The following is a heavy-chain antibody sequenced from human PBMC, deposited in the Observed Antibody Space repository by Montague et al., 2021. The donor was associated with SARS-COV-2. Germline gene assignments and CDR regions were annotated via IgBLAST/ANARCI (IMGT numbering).Heavy chain of an antibody. V-gene: IGHV3-33*01. J-gene: IGHJ6*02. CDR2: IWYDGSNK. CDR3: ARDLFRYDSSGYYYPNYYYYGMDV. CDR1: GFTFSSYG. Sequence: SLRFSCAASGFTFSSYGMHWVRQAPGKGLEWVAVIWYDGSNKYYADSVKGRFTISRDNSKNTLYLQMNSLRAEDTAVYYCARDLFRYDSSGYYYPNYYYYGMDVWGQGTTVTVAS. D-gene: IGHD3-22*01.